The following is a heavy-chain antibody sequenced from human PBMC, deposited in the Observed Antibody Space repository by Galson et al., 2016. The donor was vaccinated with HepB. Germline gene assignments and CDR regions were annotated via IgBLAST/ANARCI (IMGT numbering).Heavy chain of an antibody. Sequence: PALVKPTQTLTLTCSVSGFSLRTSGMCVSWFRQPPGKALEWLARIDWDNDKYYSTSLQTRLTIFKDTSKNQVVLTMTNMDPVDTATYYCARIHFEAGDAFDIWGQVTMVTVSS. J-gene: IGHJ3*02. V-gene: IGHV2-70*11. CDR1: GFSLRTSGMC. CDR3: ARIHFEAGDAFDI. CDR2: IDWDNDK.